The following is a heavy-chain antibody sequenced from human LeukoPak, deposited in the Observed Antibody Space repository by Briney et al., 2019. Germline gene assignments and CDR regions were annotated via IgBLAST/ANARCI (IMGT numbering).Heavy chain of an antibody. CDR2: ITSDRIHT. J-gene: IGHJ4*02. V-gene: IGHV3-64*05. D-gene: IGHD2/OR15-2a*01. Sequence: GGSLRLSCSASGFTFSSKAMHWVRQAPGKGLECVSTITSDRIHTYYADSVKGSFTISRDNSKNTLYVQMSSLRAEETAIYYCVKGFYITDYWGQGNLVTVSS. CDR3: VKGFYITDY. CDR1: GFTFSSKA.